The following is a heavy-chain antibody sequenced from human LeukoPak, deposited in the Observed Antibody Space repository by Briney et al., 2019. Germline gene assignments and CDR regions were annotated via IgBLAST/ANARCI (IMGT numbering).Heavy chain of an antibody. D-gene: IGHD3-16*01. CDR1: GFTFSSYE. CDR3: ARDGGAVFDY. V-gene: IGHV3-48*03. Sequence: GGSLRLSCAASGFTFSSYEMNWVRQAPGKGLEWVSNISSSGISIHYADSVKGRFTISRDNAKNSLYLQMNSLRAEDTAVYYCARDGGAVFDYWGQGTLVTVSS. CDR2: ISSSGISI. J-gene: IGHJ4*02.